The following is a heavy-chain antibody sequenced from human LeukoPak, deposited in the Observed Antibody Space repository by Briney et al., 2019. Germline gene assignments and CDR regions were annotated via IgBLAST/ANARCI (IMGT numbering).Heavy chain of an antibody. J-gene: IGHJ4*02. V-gene: IGHV3-64*01. D-gene: IGHD6-13*01. CDR1: GFTFSNYD. Sequence: GGSLRLSCAASGFTFSNYDMPWVRQAPGKGLEYVSGISNNGGSIYYTNSVKGRFTISRDNSKNTMYLQMGSLRVEDMAVYYCAREGIAFDYWGQGTLVTVSS. CDR2: ISNNGGSI. CDR3: AREGIAFDY.